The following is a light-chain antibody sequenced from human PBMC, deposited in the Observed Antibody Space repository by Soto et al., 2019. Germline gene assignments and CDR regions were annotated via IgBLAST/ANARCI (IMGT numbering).Light chain of an antibody. J-gene: IGKJ1*01. CDR2: KLS. CDR1: QSLVHSDGNTH. CDR3: MQATQFPWT. Sequence: DIVMTQTPLSSPVSLGQPASISCRSSQSLVHSDGNTHLSWLQQRPGQPPRLLIYKLSNRFSGVPDRFSGSGARTDFTLQISRVEAEDVGVYYCMQATQFPWTFGQGTKVEIE. V-gene: IGKV2-24*01.